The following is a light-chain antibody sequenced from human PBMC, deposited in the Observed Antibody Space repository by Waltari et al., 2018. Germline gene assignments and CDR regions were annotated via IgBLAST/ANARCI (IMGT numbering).Light chain of an antibody. CDR1: SLRSYY. J-gene: IGLJ3*02. Sequence: SSELTQDPAVSVALGQTVRITCQGDSLRSYYASWYQQKPGQAPVLVIYGKNNRPSGIPDRLSGSSSGNTASVTITGAQAEDEADYYCSARDSSGNHWVFGGGTKLTVL. CDR2: GKN. CDR3: SARDSSGNHWV. V-gene: IGLV3-19*01.